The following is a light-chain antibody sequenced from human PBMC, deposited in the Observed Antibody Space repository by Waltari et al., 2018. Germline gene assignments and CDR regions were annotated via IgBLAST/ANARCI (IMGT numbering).Light chain of an antibody. CDR1: GSDIGHYNY. J-gene: IGLJ3*02. CDR3: SSYTTSTTWV. CDR2: DVV. V-gene: IGLV2-14*03. Sequence: QSALTQPASVSGSPGQSITISCTGTGSDIGHYNYVSWYQQYPGTVPKLMIYDVVDRPSVVFDRFSGSKSGNTASLTISGLQAEDEADYYCSSYTTSTTWVFGGGTKLTVL.